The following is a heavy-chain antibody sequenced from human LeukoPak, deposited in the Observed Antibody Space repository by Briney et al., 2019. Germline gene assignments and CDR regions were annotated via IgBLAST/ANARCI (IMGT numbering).Heavy chain of an antibody. J-gene: IGHJ3*02. CDR2: IYHSGST. Sequence: SETLSLTCAVSGGSISSSNWWSWVRQPPGKGLEWIGEIYHSGSTNFNPSLKSRVIISVDKSKNQFSLKLSSVTAADTAVYYCARSRYDILTGYYGDAFDIWGQGTMVTVSS. V-gene: IGHV4-4*02. D-gene: IGHD3-9*01. CDR1: GGSISSSNW. CDR3: ARSRYDILTGYYGDAFDI.